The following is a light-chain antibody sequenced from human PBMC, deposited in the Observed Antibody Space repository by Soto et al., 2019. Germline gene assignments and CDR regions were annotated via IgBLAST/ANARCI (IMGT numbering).Light chain of an antibody. CDR3: QQYGISPLT. CDR1: QSVSSSY. CDR2: GAS. J-gene: IGKJ4*01. V-gene: IGKV3-20*01. Sequence: EIVLTQSPGTLSWSPGERATLSCRASQSVSSSYLAWYQQKPGQAPRLLIYGASSRATGIPDRFSGSGSGTDFTLTISILEPEDFAVYYCQQYGISPLTFGGGTKLEIK.